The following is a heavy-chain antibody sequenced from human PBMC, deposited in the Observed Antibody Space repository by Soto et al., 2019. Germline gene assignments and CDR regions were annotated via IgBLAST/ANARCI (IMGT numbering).Heavy chain of an antibody. CDR3: AKDQRYRTTNFDY. J-gene: IGHJ4*02. Sequence: LSFASSGFPFRSYAISWVRQAPGKGLDWVSAIGGSGGSTYYADSVKGRFTISRDNSKNTLYLQMNSLRAEDTAVYYCAKDQRYRTTNFDYWGQGTMVTVSS. CDR2: IGGSGGST. D-gene: IGHD2-8*01. V-gene: IGHV3-23*01. CDR1: GFPFRSYA.